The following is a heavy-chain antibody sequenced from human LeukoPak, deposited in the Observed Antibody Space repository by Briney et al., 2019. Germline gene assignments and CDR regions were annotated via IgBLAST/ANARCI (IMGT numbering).Heavy chain of an antibody. Sequence: PSETLSLTCAVSGGSISSGGYSWSWIRQPPGKGLEWIGYIYHSGSTYYNPSLKSRVTISVDRSKNQFSLKLSSVTAADTAVYYCARGHPHHKYGPDYWGQGTLVTVSS. V-gene: IGHV4-30-2*01. J-gene: IGHJ4*02. CDR3: ARGHPHHKYGPDY. CDR2: IYHSGST. D-gene: IGHD1-14*01. CDR1: GGSISSGGYS.